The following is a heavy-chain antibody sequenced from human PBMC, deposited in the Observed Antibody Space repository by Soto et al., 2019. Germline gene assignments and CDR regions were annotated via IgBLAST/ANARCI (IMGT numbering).Heavy chain of an antibody. Sequence: QVQLMQCGAEVKKAGASVKVSCKTSGFMFTSCGLSWERQAPGQGLERMGRINAYNGDTTYAQKVKGRVTLTPDPSTSTAYMELKSLRSNDTAVYYCARVLVGVEYADNCYFDQSGHGTLLTVSS. CDR1: GFMFTSCG. D-gene: IGHD1-1*01. V-gene: IGHV1-18*01. CDR2: INAYNGDT. CDR3: ARVLVGVEYADNCYFDQ. J-gene: IGHJ4*01.